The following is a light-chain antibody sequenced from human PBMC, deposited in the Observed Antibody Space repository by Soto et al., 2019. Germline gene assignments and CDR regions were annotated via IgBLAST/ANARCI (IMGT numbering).Light chain of an antibody. CDR3: QQYNTYSKT. CDR1: QGIRND. V-gene: IGKV1-17*01. J-gene: IGKJ1*01. CDR2: DAS. Sequence: DIQMTQSPSSLSASVGDRVTITCRASQGIRNDLGWYQQKPGKAPKLLIFDASSLESGVPSRFSGSGSGTEFTLTISSLQSDDFATYFCQQYNTYSKTFGQGTKVDIK.